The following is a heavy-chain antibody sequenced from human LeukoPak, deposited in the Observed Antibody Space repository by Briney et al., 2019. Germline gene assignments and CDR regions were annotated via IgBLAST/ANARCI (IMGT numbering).Heavy chain of an antibody. D-gene: IGHD4-17*01. CDR1: GFTFSYYA. CDR3: VKGHYGDYVFDY. Sequence: GGSLRLSCSVSGFTFSYYAMHWVRQAPGKGLEYVSAISSDGGSTYYADSVKGRFTISRDNSKNTLYLQMSSLRAEDTAVYYCVKGHYGDYVFDYWGQGTLVTVSS. J-gene: IGHJ4*02. CDR2: ISSDGGST. V-gene: IGHV3-64D*06.